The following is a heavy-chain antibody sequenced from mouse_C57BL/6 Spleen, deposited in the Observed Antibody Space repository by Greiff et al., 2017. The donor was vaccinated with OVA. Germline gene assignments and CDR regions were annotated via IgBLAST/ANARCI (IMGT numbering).Heavy chain of an antibody. CDR3: ARKKRDYYGSSYYFDY. D-gene: IGHD1-1*01. J-gene: IGHJ2*01. CDR2: IYPGDGDT. CDR1: GYAFSSSW. V-gene: IGHV1-82*01. Sequence: VQLQQSGPELVKPGASVKISCKASGYAFSSSWMNWVKQRPGKGLEWIGRIYPGDGDTNYNGKFKGKATLTADKSSSTAYMQLSSLTSEDSAVYYCARKKRDYYGSSYYFDYWGQGTTLTVSS.